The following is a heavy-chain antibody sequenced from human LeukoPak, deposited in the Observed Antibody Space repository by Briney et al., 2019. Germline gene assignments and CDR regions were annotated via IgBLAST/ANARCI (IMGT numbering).Heavy chain of an antibody. Sequence: GASVKVSCKASGYTFTGYDMHWVRQAPGQGLEWMGWINPNSGGTNYAQKFQGRGTMTMHTSISTAYMELSRLRSDDTAVYYCARDYYYGSGSYSQPDYWGQGTLVTVSS. CDR2: INPNSGGT. CDR3: ARDYYYGSGSYSQPDY. CDR1: GYTFTGYD. V-gene: IGHV1-2*02. J-gene: IGHJ4*02. D-gene: IGHD3-10*01.